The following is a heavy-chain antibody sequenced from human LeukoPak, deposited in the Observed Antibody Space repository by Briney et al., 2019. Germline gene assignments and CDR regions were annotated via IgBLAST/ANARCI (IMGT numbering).Heavy chain of an antibody. V-gene: IGHV3-15*01. D-gene: IGHD3-16*01. Sequence: PGGSLRLSCASPGFTFSNAWVSWVRQAPGKGMGSIGRIKSITDGGTTVYAAPVKDRFTISRDDSKNTLYLQRNSLKTEDTAVYYCTTAPAAYTFDSWGQGTLVTVS. CDR3: TTAPAAYTFDS. CDR1: GFTFSNAW. J-gene: IGHJ4*02. CDR2: IKSITDGGTT.